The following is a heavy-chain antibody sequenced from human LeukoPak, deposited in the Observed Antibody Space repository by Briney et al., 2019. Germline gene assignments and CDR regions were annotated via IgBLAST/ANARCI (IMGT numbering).Heavy chain of an antibody. CDR2: ISSSSSYI. J-gene: IGHJ6*02. V-gene: IGHV3-21*01. CDR1: GGSFSGYY. D-gene: IGHD2-2*01. Sequence: ETLSLTCAVYGGSFSGYYWSWIRQAPGKGLEWVSSISSSSSYIYYADSVKGRFTISRDNAKNSLYLQMNSLRAEDTAVYYCASQVVPAARVGYYVMDVWGQGTTVTVSS. CDR3: ASQVVPAARVGYYVMDV.